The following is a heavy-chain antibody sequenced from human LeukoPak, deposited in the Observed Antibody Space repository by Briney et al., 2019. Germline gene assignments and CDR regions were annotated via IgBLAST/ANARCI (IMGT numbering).Heavy chain of an antibody. Sequence: ASVKVSCKASGYTFTNYYMHWVRQAPGQGLEWMGRINPNSGGTNYAQKFQGRVTMTRDTSISTAYMELSRLRSDDTAVYYCARGVGATIAAFDIWGQGTMVTVSS. V-gene: IGHV1-2*06. CDR2: INPNSGGT. D-gene: IGHD1-26*01. CDR1: GYTFTNYY. J-gene: IGHJ3*02. CDR3: ARGVGATIAAFDI.